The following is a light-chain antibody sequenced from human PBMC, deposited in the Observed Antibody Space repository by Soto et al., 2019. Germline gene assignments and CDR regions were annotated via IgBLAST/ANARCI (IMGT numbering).Light chain of an antibody. V-gene: IGKV3-20*01. CDR1: QSVSAGY. J-gene: IGKJ1*01. Sequence: EIVLTQSPGTLSLSPGERATLSCRASQSVSAGYFAWYQQKPGQAPRLLMYETSSRTTGTPDRFSGSGSGTDFPLTISRLEPEDFAVYYCQQYGNSPTFGQGTKVEIK. CDR3: QQYGNSPT. CDR2: ETS.